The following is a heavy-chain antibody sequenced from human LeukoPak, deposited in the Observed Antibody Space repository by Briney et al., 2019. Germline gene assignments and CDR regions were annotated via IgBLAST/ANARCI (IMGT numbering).Heavy chain of an antibody. CDR2: INPSAGST. D-gene: IGHD3-22*01. V-gene: IGHV1-46*01. J-gene: IGHJ4*02. CDR1: GYTFTSYY. Sequence: ASVKVSCKASGYTFTSYYMHWVRQAPGQGLECMGIINPSAGSTSCAQKFQGRVTMTRDTSTNTVYMELSSLRSEDTAVYYCARGDYYDSSGYSHTDYWGQGTLVTVSS. CDR3: ARGDYYDSSGYSHTDY.